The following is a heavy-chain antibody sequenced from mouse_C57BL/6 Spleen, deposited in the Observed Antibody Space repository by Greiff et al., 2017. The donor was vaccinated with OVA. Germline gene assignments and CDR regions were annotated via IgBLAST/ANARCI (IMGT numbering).Heavy chain of an antibody. Sequence: QVQLQQPGAELVKPGASVKLSCKASGYTFTSYWMHWVKQRPGQGLEWIGMIHPNSGSTNYNEKFKDKATLTADKSSSTAYMQLSSLTYEDSAVYYCARDDGYDYWGQGTSVTVSS. CDR2: IHPNSGST. CDR3: ARDDGYDY. CDR1: GYTFTSYW. V-gene: IGHV1-64*01. J-gene: IGHJ4*01. D-gene: IGHD2-3*01.